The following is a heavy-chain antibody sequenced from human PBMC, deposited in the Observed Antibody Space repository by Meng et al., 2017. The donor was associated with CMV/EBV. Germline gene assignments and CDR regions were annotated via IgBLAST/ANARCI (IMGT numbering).Heavy chain of an antibody. CDR1: GDTVTSYY. CDR2: INPSGGST. CDR3: ARTRMFWLVN. J-gene: IGHJ4*02. Sequence: SCKASGDTVTSYYRHWVRQAPGQGLEWMGIINPSGGSTSYAQTFQGRVTMTRDTSTSTVYMELSSLRSEDTAVYYCARTRMFWLVNWGQGPLVTVSS. V-gene: IGHV1-46*01. D-gene: IGHD2-21*01.